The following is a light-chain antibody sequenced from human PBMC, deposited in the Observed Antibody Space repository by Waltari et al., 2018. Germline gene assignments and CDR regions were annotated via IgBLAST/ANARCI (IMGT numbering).Light chain of an antibody. CDR1: QSISSY. V-gene: IGKV1-39*01. CDR3: QQSDTTPVT. J-gene: IGKJ2*01. CDR2: ATS. Sequence: DIQMTQSPSSLSASVGDRVTLTCRASQSISSYLNWYQQKPGKAPKLLIYATSRLQTGVPSRFSGSGSGTDFTLTISSLQPEDFATYYCQQSDTTPVTFGLGTRLEIK.